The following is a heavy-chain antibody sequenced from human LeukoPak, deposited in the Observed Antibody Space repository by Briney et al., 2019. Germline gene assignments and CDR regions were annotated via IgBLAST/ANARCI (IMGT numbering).Heavy chain of an antibody. CDR2: TYYRSTWYN. CDR1: GDSVSSNSVT. V-gene: IGHV6-1*01. D-gene: IGHD2-2*01. CDR3: ARRLTQYDCFDP. J-gene: IGHJ5*02. Sequence: SQTLSFTCAISGDSVSSNSVTWNWIRQSPTRGLEWLGRTYYRSTWYNDYAVSVRGRITVNPDTSKNQFSLHLNSVTPEDTAVYYCARRLTQYDCFDPWGQGILVTVSS.